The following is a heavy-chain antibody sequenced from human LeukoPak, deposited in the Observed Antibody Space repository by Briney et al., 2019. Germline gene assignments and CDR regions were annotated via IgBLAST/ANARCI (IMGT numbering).Heavy chain of an antibody. V-gene: IGHV4-59*01. CDR1: GGSISSGY. CDR3: AGGSGASWFDP. CDR2: IYNSGRS. D-gene: IGHD2-8*02. J-gene: IGHJ5*02. Sequence: SETLSLTCSGSGGSISSGYWSWLRQPPGRGLEWIAYIYNSGRSNYNPSLKSRVTISLDTSKNQFSLKLSSVTAADTAVYYCAGGSGASWFDPWGQGTLVTVSS.